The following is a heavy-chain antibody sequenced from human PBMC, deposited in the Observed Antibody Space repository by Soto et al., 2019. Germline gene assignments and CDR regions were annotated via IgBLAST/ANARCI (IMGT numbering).Heavy chain of an antibody. CDR2: MNPNSGNT. CDR3: ARRLGYNRFDH. V-gene: IGHV1-8*01. Sequence: QVQLVQSGAEVKKPGASVKVSCKASGYTFTTSDINWVRQATGQGLEWMGWMNPNSGNTGYAQKFQGRLTMTRNTYISTAYMELIGLRSEDTAVYYCARRLGYNRFDHWGQGTLVTVSS. J-gene: IGHJ4*02. D-gene: IGHD5-12*01. CDR1: GYTFTTSD.